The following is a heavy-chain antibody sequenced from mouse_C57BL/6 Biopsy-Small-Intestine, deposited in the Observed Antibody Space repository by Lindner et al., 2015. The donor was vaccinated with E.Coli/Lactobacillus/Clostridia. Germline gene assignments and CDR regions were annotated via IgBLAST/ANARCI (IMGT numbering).Heavy chain of an antibody. CDR1: GLTFTDYY. Sequence: VQLQESGPVLVKPGPSVKISCEASGLTFTDYYMHWVKQSHGKSLEWIGLVYPYNGGTSYNQKFKGKATLTVDTSSSTAYMELNSLTSEDSAVYYCARSRYYDYDGCYFDYWGQGTTLTVSS. CDR2: VYPYNGGT. CDR3: ARSRYYDYDGCYFDY. J-gene: IGHJ2*01. V-gene: IGHV1-36*01. D-gene: IGHD2-4*01.